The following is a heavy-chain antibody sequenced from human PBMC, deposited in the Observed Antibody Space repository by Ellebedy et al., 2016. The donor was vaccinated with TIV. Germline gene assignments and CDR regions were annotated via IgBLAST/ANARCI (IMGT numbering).Heavy chain of an antibody. CDR1: GYSFTSYW. V-gene: IGHV5-51*01. Sequence: GESLKISXQGSGYSFTSYWISCVRQMPGKGLEWMGIIYPGDSDTRYSPSFQGQVTISADKSISTAYLQWSSLKASDTAMYYCARLRSEDDYGDYWANYYYGMDVWGQGTTVTVSS. D-gene: IGHD4-17*01. CDR2: IYPGDSDT. CDR3: ARLRSEDDYGDYWANYYYGMDV. J-gene: IGHJ6*02.